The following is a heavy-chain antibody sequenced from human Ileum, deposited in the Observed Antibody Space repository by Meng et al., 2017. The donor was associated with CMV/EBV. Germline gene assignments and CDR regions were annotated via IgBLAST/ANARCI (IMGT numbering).Heavy chain of an antibody. D-gene: IGHD2-21*01. Sequence: GESLKISCAASGFIFSSYEMNWVRQAPGKGLEWVSYISSSPTTIYYADSVKGRFTISRDNAKNSLYLQMNSLRAEDTAVYYCARVTSPPYCGANCYSTGEYFQNWGQGTLVTVSS. CDR1: GFIFSSYE. CDR3: ARVTSPPYCGANCYSTGEYFQN. V-gene: IGHV3-48*03. J-gene: IGHJ1*01. CDR2: ISSSPTTI.